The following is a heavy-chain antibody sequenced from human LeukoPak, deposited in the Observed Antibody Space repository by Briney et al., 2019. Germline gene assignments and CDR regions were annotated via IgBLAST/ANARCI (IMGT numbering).Heavy chain of an antibody. D-gene: IGHD2-21*02. CDR1: GFTFSSYG. Sequence: GGSLRLSCAASGFTFSSYGMSWVRQAPGKGLEWVSAISGSGGSTYYADSVKGRFTISRDNSKNTVSLRMNSLRAEDTAVYYCAGAYCGGDCYSGRAFDIWGQGTMVTVSS. CDR3: AGAYCGGDCYSGRAFDI. CDR2: ISGSGGST. J-gene: IGHJ3*02. V-gene: IGHV3-23*01.